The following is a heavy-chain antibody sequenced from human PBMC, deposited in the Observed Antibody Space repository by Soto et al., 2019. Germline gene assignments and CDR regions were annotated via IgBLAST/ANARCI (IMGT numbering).Heavy chain of an antibody. CDR2: IYYSGST. Sequence: PSETLSLTCTVSGGSISSYYWSWVRQPPGKGLEWIGYIYYSGSTNYNPSLKSRVTISVDTSKNQFSLKLSSVTAADTAVYYCAREHYCSGGSCQERYFDYWGQGTLVTVS. V-gene: IGHV4-59*01. CDR3: AREHYCSGGSCQERYFDY. D-gene: IGHD2-15*01. CDR1: GGSISSYY. J-gene: IGHJ4*02.